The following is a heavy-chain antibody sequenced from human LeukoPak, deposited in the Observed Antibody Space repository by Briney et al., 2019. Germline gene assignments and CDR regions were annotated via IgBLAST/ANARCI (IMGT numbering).Heavy chain of an antibody. CDR2: INHSGST. CDR1: NGSFSGYY. CDR3: ARGRGGYCTGGSCQLSVGFDS. Sequence: SETLSLTCAVYNGSFSGYYSTWIRQPPGKGLEWIGEINHSGSTDYNPSLKSRVTISVDTSKNQFSLKLSSVTAADTAVYYCARGRGGYCTGGSCQLSVGFDSWGQGTLVTVSS. V-gene: IGHV4-34*01. D-gene: IGHD2-15*01. J-gene: IGHJ4*02.